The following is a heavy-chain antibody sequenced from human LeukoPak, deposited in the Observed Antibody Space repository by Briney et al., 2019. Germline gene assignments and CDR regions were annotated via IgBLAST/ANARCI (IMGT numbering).Heavy chain of an antibody. J-gene: IGHJ4*02. CDR2: ISYDGSNK. D-gene: IGHD6-19*01. CDR1: GFTFSSYS. CDR3: ASEYQQWPEPGKNDY. V-gene: IGHV3-30*03. Sequence: GGSLRLSCAASGFTFSSYSMNWVRQAPGKGLEWVAVISYDGSNKYYADSVKGRFTISRDNSKNTLYLQMNSLRAEDTAVYYCASEYQQWPEPGKNDYWGQGTLVTVSS.